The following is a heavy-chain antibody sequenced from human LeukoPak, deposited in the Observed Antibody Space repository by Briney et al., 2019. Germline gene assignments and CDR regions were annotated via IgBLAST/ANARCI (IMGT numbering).Heavy chain of an antibody. CDR3: ARVGGYDSSGYYRDY. Sequence: GGSLRLSCAASGFTFSSYSMNWVRQAPGKGLEWVSSISNSSSYIYYADSVKGRFTISRDNAKNSLYLQMNSLRAEDTAVYYCARVGGYDSSGYYRDYWGQGTLVTVSS. CDR2: ISNSSSYI. CDR1: GFTFSSYS. J-gene: IGHJ4*02. V-gene: IGHV3-21*01. D-gene: IGHD3-22*01.